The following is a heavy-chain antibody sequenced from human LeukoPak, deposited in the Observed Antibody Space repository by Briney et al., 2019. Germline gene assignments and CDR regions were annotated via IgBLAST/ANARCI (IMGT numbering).Heavy chain of an antibody. CDR1: GFPFSSYG. V-gene: IGHV3-33*01. Sequence: GGSLRLSCTASGFPFSSYGMHWVRQAPGKGLVWVTVIWPDGSTQYYADSVKGRFTVSRDNSKNTLYLQMNSLRAEDTAVYYCASGGGWVFNNWGQGTLVTVSS. CDR2: IWPDGSTQ. D-gene: IGHD6-19*01. CDR3: ASGGGWVFNN. J-gene: IGHJ4*02.